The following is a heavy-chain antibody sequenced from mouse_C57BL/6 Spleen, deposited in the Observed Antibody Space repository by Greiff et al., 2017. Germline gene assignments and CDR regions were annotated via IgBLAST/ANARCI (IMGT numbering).Heavy chain of an antibody. J-gene: IGHJ4*01. Sequence: QVHVKQPGAELVKPGASVKLSCKASGYTFTSYWMHWVKQRPGQGLEWIGMIHPNSGSTNYNEKFKSKATLTVDKSSSTAYMQLSSLTSEDSAVYNCARGGDGYDGAFYAMDYWGQGTSVTVSS. D-gene: IGHD2-2*01. CDR3: ARGGDGYDGAFYAMDY. V-gene: IGHV1-64*01. CDR2: IHPNSGST. CDR1: GYTFTSYW.